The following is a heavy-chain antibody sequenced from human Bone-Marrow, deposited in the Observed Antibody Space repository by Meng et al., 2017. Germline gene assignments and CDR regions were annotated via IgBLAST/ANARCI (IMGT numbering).Heavy chain of an antibody. J-gene: IGHJ4*02. V-gene: IGHV4-39*01. CDR1: GGSISSSFFY. CDR2: IYYTGST. D-gene: IGHD5-18*01. Sequence: QLQLQESGPGLVKPSETLSLTCTAPGGSISSSFFYWGWVRQPPGKGLEWIGGIYYTGSTYYNPSLKSRVTISIDTSKNQFSLKLSSVTAADTAVYYCARLDDTGIDYWGQGILVTVSS. CDR3: ARLDDTGIDY.